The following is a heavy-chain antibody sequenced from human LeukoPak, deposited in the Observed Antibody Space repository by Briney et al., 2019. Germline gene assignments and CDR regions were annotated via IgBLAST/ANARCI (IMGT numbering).Heavy chain of an antibody. J-gene: IGHJ4*02. D-gene: IGHD2-2*01. V-gene: IGHV4-30-4*01. CDR1: GGSISSGDYY. CDR3: ASIYCSSTSCYGFDY. Sequence: SETLSLTCTVSGGSISSGDYYWNWIRQPPGKGLEWIGYIYYSGSTYYNPSLKSRVTISVDTSKNQFSLKLSSVTAADTAVYYCASIYCSSTSCYGFDYWGQGTLVTVSS. CDR2: IYYSGST.